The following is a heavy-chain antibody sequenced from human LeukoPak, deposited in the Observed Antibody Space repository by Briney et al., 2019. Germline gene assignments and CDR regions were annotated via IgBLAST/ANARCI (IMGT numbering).Heavy chain of an antibody. V-gene: IGHV4-34*01. CDR2: INHSGST. D-gene: IGHD6-13*01. J-gene: IGHJ6*03. CDR1: GGSFSGYY. Sequence: PSETLSLTCAVYGGSFSGYYWSWIRQPPGKGLEWIGEINHSGSTNYNPSLKSRVTISVDTSKNQFSLKLSSVTAADTAVYYCARVRGAGSSWYFALKGRYYYMDVWGKGTTVTVSS. CDR3: ARVRGAGSSWYFALKGRYYYMDV.